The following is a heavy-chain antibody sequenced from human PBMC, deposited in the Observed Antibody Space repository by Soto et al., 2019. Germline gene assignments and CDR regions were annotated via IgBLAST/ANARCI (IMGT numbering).Heavy chain of an antibody. D-gene: IGHD3-10*01. CDR3: ARPKRPGLLWFGELLSSLQDQGN. CDR2: ISGSGGRT. Sequence: EVQLVESGGGLVQPGGSLRLSCAASGYTFRTYAMSWVRQAPGKGLEWVSAISGSGGRTYYADSVKGRFTISRDNSRNTVYLQMNGLRAEDTAVYYWARPKRPGLLWFGELLSSLQDQGNWGQGTQVTVSS. V-gene: IGHV3-23*04. CDR1: GYTFRTYA. J-gene: IGHJ4*02.